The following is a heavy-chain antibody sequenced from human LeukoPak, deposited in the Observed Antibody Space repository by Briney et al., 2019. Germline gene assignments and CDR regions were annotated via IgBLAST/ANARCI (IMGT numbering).Heavy chain of an antibody. CDR3: AKDPVATMIVVVITGFDY. V-gene: IGHV3-23*01. D-gene: IGHD3-22*01. CDR2: ISGSGGST. CDR1: GFTFSSYA. Sequence: GGSLRLSCAASGFTFSSYAMSWVRQAPGKGLERVSAISGSGGSTYYADSVKGRFTISRDNSKNTLYLQMNSLRAEDTAVYYCAKDPVATMIVVVITGFDYWGQGTLVTVSS. J-gene: IGHJ4*02.